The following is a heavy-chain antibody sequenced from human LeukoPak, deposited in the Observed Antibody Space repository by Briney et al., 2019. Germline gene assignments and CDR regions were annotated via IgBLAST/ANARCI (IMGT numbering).Heavy chain of an antibody. V-gene: IGHV4-31*03. CDR2: IYYSGST. J-gene: IGHJ2*01. Sequence: SQTLSLTCTVSGVSISSGGYFWSWIRQHPGKGLEWIGYIYYSGSTYYNPSLKSRLTISVDTSKNQFPLKLSSVTAADTAVYYCARQSDYYDSSGLAGGWYFDLWGRGTLVTVSS. CDR1: GVSISSGGYF. D-gene: IGHD3-22*01. CDR3: ARQSDYYDSSGLAGGWYFDL.